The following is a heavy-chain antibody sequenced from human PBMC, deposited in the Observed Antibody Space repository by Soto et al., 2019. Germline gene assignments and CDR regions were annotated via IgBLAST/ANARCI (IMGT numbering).Heavy chain of an antibody. V-gene: IGHV3-74*01. CDR2: INSDGSST. D-gene: IGHD3-3*01. J-gene: IGHJ5*02. CDR1: GFTFSSYW. CDR3: ARELTSIFGVVIWSPGWFDP. Sequence: PGGSLRLSCAASGFTFSSYWMHWVRQAPGKGLVWVSRINSDGSSTSYADSVKGRFTISRDNAKNTLYLQMNSLRAEDTAVYFCARELTSIFGVVIWSPGWFDPWGQGTLVTVSS.